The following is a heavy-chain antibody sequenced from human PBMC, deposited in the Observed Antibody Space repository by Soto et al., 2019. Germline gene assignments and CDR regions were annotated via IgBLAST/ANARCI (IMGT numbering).Heavy chain of an antibody. CDR2: IKQDGSEK. D-gene: IGHD3-10*01. CDR3: ARDSRLLWFGELPLSGGMDV. CDR1: GFPFSSYL. Sequence: GGSLRLSCAASGFPFSSYLMSWVRQAPGKGLEWVANIKQDGSEKYYVDSVKGRFTISRDNAKNSLYLQMNSLRAEDTAVYYCARDSRLLWFGELPLSGGMDVWGQGTTVTVSS. J-gene: IGHJ6*02. V-gene: IGHV3-7*01.